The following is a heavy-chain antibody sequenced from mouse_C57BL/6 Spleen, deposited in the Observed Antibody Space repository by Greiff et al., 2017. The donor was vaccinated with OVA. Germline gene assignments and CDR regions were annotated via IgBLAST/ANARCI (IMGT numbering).Heavy chain of an antibody. Sequence: QVQLQQPGAELVKPGASVKMSCKASGYTFTSYWITWVKQRPGQGLEWIGDIYPGSGSTNYNEKFKGKATLTVDTSASTAYMQLSSLTSEDSAVYYCARDYSKFDYWGQGTTLTVSS. CDR1: GYTFTSYW. CDR3: ARDYSKFDY. CDR2: IYPGSGST. J-gene: IGHJ2*01. D-gene: IGHD2-5*01. V-gene: IGHV1-55*01.